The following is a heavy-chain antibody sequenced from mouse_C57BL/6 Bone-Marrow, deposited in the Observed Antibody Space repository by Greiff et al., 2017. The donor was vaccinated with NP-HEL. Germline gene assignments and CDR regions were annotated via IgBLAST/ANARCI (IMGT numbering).Heavy chain of an antibody. V-gene: IGHV14-4*01. CDR3: TTGDYYGSSSGYAMDY. D-gene: IGHD1-1*01. J-gene: IGHJ4*01. CDR1: GFNIKDDY. Sequence: VQLQQSGAELVRPGASVKLSCTASGFNIKDDYMHWVKQRPEQGLEWIGWIDPENGDTEYASKFQGKATITADTSSNTAYLQLSSLTSEDTAVYYCTTGDYYGSSSGYAMDYWGQGTSVTVSS. CDR2: IDPENGDT.